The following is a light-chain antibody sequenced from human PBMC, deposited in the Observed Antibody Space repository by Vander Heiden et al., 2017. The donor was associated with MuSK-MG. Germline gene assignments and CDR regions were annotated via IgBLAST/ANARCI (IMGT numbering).Light chain of an antibody. J-gene: IGLJ3*02. CDR1: SSDVGAYTD. CDR3: TSYSAGTAVV. Sequence: QSALTPPASVSGSPGQSITISCTGTSSDVGAYTDVSWYQQHPGKVPKVIIYDVSNRPSVVSNRFSGSKAGNTASLSISGLQAEDDANYCCTSYSAGTAVVFGGGTKLTVL. V-gene: IGLV2-14*01. CDR2: DVS.